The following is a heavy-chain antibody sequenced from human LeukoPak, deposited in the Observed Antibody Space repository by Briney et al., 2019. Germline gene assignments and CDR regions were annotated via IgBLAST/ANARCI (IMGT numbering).Heavy chain of an antibody. V-gene: IGHV1-24*01. CDR2: FDPEDGET. CDR3: ARMDIVATIEVCDY. Sequence: ASVKVSCKVSGYTLTELSMHWVRQAPGKGLEWMGGFDPEDGETIYAQKFQGRVTMTEDTSTDTAYMELSSLRSEDTAVYYCARMDIVATIEVCDYWGQGTLVTVSP. CDR1: GYTLTELS. D-gene: IGHD5-12*01. J-gene: IGHJ4*02.